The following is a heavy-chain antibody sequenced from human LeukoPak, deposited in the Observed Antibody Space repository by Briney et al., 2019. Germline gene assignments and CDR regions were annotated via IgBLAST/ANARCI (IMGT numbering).Heavy chain of an antibody. CDR3: AKVEAGGLSHYDFWSGYFLFDY. D-gene: IGHD3-3*01. V-gene: IGHV3-23*01. CDR2: IGGGGDST. Sequence: GGSLRLSCAASGFTFSSYAMRWVRLAPGKGLEWVSVIGGGGDSTYYADSVKGRFTISRDNSKNTLYLQMNSLRAKDTAVYYCAKVEAGGLSHYDFWSGYFLFDYWGQGTLVTVSS. J-gene: IGHJ4*02. CDR1: GFTFSSYA.